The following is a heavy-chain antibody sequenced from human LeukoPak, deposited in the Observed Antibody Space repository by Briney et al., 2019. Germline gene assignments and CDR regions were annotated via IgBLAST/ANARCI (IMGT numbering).Heavy chain of an antibody. CDR1: GFPFNTYS. Sequence: NPGGSLRLSCAASGFPFNTYSMNWVRQAPGKGLEWVSSISSGSDYIYYADSVKGRFTISRDNAKSSVYLQMSSLRAEDTAVYYCSGSYSYYYAMHVWGQGTTVTVSS. CDR2: ISSGSDYI. J-gene: IGHJ6*02. CDR3: SGSYSYYYAMHV. V-gene: IGHV3-21*01.